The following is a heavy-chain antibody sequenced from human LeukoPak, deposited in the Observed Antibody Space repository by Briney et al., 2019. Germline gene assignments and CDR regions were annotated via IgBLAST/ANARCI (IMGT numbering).Heavy chain of an antibody. Sequence: GGSLRLSCAASGFTFRSYAIHWVRQAPGKGLEWVAVISDDGSSKYYADSVKGRFTISRDNSKNTLYLQMNSLRAEDTAVYFCARERLAATGTGWFEPWGQGTLVTVSS. CDR1: GFTFRSYA. CDR2: ISDDGSSK. D-gene: IGHD6-13*01. J-gene: IGHJ5*02. CDR3: ARERLAATGTGWFEP. V-gene: IGHV3-30*04.